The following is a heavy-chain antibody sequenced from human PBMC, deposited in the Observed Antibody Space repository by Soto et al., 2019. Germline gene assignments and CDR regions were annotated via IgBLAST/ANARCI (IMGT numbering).Heavy chain of an antibody. D-gene: IGHD6-19*01. CDR3: ARRLALTGPASDWFDP. CDR1: GGTFSSYA. V-gene: IGHV1-69*06. J-gene: IGHJ5*02. Sequence: SVKVSCKASGGTFSSYAISWVRQAPGQGLEWMGGIIPIFGTANYAQKFQGQVTISADKSTNTVHLQRTSLKASDTAMYYCARRLALTGPASDWFDPWGQGTLVTVSS. CDR2: IIPIFGTA.